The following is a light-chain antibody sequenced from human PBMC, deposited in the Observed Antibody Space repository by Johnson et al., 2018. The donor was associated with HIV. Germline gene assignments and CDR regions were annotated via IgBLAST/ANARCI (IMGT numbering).Light chain of an antibody. CDR3: GTWDTSLSAGV. CDR2: ENN. V-gene: IGLV1-51*02. CDR1: RSNIGDNY. J-gene: IGLJ1*01. Sequence: QSALTQPPSVSAAPGQKVTISCSGNRSNIGDNYVSWYQQLPGTAPKLLIYENNKRPSGIPDRFSGSKSGTSATLGITGLQTGDEADYYCGTWDTSLSAGVFGPGTKVSVL.